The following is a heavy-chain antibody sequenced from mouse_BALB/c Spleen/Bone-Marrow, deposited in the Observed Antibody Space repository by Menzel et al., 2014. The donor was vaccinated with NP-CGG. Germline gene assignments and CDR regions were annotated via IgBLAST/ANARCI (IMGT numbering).Heavy chain of an antibody. J-gene: IGHJ3*01. D-gene: IGHD2-10*02. CDR2: SRNKAKYYTT. CDR1: GFTFSGFY. Sequence: EVKVEESGGGLVQPGDSLRLSCATSGFTFSGFYMEWVRQPPGKRLEWIAASRNKAKYYTTEYSASVKGRFIVSRDTSQSVLYLQMNALRAEDTAIYYCARDVGYGNYFVYWGQGTLVTVSA. CDR3: ARDVGYGNYFVY. V-gene: IGHV7-1*02.